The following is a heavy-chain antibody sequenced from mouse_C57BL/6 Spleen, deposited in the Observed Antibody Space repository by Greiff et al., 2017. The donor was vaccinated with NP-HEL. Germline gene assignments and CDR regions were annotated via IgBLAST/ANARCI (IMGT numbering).Heavy chain of an antibody. CDR2: IDPSDSYT. Sequence: QVQLQQPGAELVMPGASVKLSCKASGYTFTSYWMHWVKQRPGQGLEWIGEIDPSDSYTNYNQKFKGKSTLTVDKSSSTAYMQLSSLTSEDSAVYYCARRDREWYFDVWGTGTTVTVSS. J-gene: IGHJ1*03. CDR1: GYTFTSYW. D-gene: IGHD3-3*01. CDR3: ARRDREWYFDV. V-gene: IGHV1-69*01.